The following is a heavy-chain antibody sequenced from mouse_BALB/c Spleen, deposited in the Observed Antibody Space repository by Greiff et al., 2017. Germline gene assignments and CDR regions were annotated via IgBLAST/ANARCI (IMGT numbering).Heavy chain of an antibody. CDR2: IDPANGNT. Sequence: EVKLLESGAELVKPGASVKLSCTASGFNIKDTYMHWVKQRPEQGLEWIGRIDPANGNTKYDPKFQGKATITADTSSNTAYLQLSSLTSEDTAVYYCARVITTATKFAYWGQGTLVTVSA. V-gene: IGHV14-3*02. J-gene: IGHJ3*01. D-gene: IGHD1-2*01. CDR1: GFNIKDTY. CDR3: ARVITTATKFAY.